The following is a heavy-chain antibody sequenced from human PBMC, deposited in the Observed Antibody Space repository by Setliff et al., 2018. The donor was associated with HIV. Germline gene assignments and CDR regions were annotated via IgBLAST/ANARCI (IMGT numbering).Heavy chain of an antibody. CDR3: VRDQLRVPERWDFDF. V-gene: IGHV3-23*01. Sequence: PGGSLRLSCAASGFTFSNYAMSWVRQAPGEGLEWVSAILSTGERTFYADSVKGRFTISRDNSKNTVYLQMNSLRAEDTALYYCVRDQLRVPERWDFDFWGQGTLVTVSS. CDR1: GFTFSNYA. J-gene: IGHJ4*02. D-gene: IGHD1-26*01. CDR2: ILSTGERT.